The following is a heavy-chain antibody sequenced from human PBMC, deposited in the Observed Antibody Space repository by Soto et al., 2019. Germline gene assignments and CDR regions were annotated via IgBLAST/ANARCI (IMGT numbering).Heavy chain of an antibody. D-gene: IGHD6-13*01. CDR1: GFTFSNAW. CDR3: TSRIAAAGISSY. Sequence: EVQLVESGGGLVKPGGSLRLSCAASGFTFSNAWMSWVRQAPGKGLEWVGRIKSKTDGGTTDYAAPVKGRFTISRDDSENTLYLQMNSLKTEDTAVYYCTSRIAAAGISSYWGQGTLVTVSS. J-gene: IGHJ4*02. CDR2: IKSKTDGGTT. V-gene: IGHV3-15*01.